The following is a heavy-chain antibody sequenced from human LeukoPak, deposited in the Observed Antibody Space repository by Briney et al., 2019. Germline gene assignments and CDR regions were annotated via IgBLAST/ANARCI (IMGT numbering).Heavy chain of an antibody. D-gene: IGHD3-10*01. J-gene: IGHJ4*02. Sequence: GGSLRLSCAASGFTFSSYWMHWVRQAPGKGLVWVSRINSDGSSTSYADSVKGRFTISRDNAKNTLYLQMNSLRAEDTAVYYCAKDTASPILWFGELYPLFDYWGQGTLVTVSS. CDR2: INSDGSST. CDR1: GFTFSSYW. CDR3: AKDTASPILWFGELYPLFDY. V-gene: IGHV3-74*01.